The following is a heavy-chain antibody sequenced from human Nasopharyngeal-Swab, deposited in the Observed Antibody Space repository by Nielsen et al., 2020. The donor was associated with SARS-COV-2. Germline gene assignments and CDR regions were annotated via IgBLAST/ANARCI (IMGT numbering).Heavy chain of an antibody. Sequence: GGSLRLSCKGSGYSFTSYRISWVRQMPGKGLEWMGRIDPSDSYTNYSPSFQGHVTISADKSISTAYLQWSSLKASDTAMYYCARRAYCSGGSCYSPYYYMDVWGKGTTVTVSS. V-gene: IGHV5-10-1*01. J-gene: IGHJ6*03. CDR2: IDPSDSYT. CDR3: ARRAYCSGGSCYSPYYYMDV. CDR1: GYSFTSYR. D-gene: IGHD2-15*01.